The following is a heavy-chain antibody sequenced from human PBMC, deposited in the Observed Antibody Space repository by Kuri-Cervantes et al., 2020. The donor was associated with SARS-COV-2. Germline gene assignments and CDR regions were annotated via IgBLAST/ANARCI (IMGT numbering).Heavy chain of an antibody. D-gene: IGHD6-19*01. CDR3: ARDLIRFLRSAPIAVAGNYYYGMDV. CDR2: INHSGST. V-gene: IGHV4-34*01. Sequence: SETLSLTCAVYGGSFSGYYWSWIRQPPGKGLEWIGEINHSGSTNYNPSLKSRVTISVDTSKNQFSLKLSSVTAADTAVYYCARDLIRFLRSAPIAVAGNYYYGMDVWAQGTTVTVSS. CDR1: GGSFSGYY. J-gene: IGHJ6*02.